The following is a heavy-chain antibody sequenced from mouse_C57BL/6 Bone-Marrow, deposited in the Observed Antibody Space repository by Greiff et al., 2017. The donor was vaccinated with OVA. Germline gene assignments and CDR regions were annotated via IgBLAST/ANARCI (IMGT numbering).Heavy chain of an antibody. V-gene: IGHV5-17*01. CDR2: ISSGSSTI. D-gene: IGHD1-1*01. J-gene: IGHJ3*01. CDR1: GFTFSDYG. Sequence: EVQGVESGGGLVKPGGSLKLSCAASGFTFSDYGMHWVRQAPGKGLEWVAYISSGSSTIYYADTVKGRFTISRDNAKNTLFLQMTSLRSEDTAMYYCAREYYGLFAYWGQGTLVTVSA. CDR3: AREYYGLFAY.